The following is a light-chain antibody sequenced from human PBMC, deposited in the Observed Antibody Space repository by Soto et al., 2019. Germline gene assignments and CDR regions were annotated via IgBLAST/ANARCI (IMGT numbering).Light chain of an antibody. CDR3: QQYNNWPPLT. J-gene: IGKJ4*01. Sequence: EIVMTQSPASLSVSPGERATLSCRASQSVRSDVAWYQHKPGQAPRLLIYGASTRATGIPARFSGSGSGTHGTLTITSLQSEDSGVYYCQQYNNWPPLTFGGGTKVEIK. CDR1: QSVRSD. CDR2: GAS. V-gene: IGKV3-15*01.